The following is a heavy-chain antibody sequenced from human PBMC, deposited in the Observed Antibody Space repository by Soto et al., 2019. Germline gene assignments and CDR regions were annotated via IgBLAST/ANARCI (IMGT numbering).Heavy chain of an antibody. V-gene: IGHV1-58*02. J-gene: IGHJ6*03. D-gene: IGHD3-10*01. CDR2: IVVGSGNT. Sequence: ASVKVSCKASGFTFTSSAMQWVRQARGQRLEWIGWIVVGSGNTNYAQKFQERVTITRDMSTSTAYMELSSLRSEDTAVYYCAAARRELTTNIYHYYMDVWGKGTTVTVSS. CDR1: GFTFTSSA. CDR3: AAARRELTTNIYHYYMDV.